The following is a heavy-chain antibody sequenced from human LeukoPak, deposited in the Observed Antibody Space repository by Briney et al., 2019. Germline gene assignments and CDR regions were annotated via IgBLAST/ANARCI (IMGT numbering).Heavy chain of an antibody. J-gene: IGHJ2*01. CDR2: IRGNGERT. V-gene: IGHV3-23*01. CDR1: GFPFSSYA. D-gene: IGHD2-2*02. Sequence: GGSLRLSCAASGFPFSSYAMGWVRQAPGKGLEWVSSIRGNGERTFYADSVKGRFTISRDNSKNTVSLQMTSLEAEDTAVYYCVRNGCSATNCYIFLGDWYFDLWGRGTLVTVSS. CDR3: VRNGCSATNCYIFLGDWYFDL.